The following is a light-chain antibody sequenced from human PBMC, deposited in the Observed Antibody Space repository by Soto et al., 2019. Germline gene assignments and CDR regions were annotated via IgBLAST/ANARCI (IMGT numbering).Light chain of an antibody. J-gene: IGKJ5*01. CDR1: QSISTY. CDR3: QQSYPTPVT. Sequence: DIQMTQAPSSLSASVTDKVTITCRASQSISTYLNWYQKNPRQAPQLLIYSASNLQSRVPSRFSGSGSGTEFTLTISSLQPEDFAAYYCQQSYPTPVTFGQGTRLEIK. CDR2: SAS. V-gene: IGKV1-39*01.